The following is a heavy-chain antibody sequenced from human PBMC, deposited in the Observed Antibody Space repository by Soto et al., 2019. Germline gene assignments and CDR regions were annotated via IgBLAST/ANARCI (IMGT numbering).Heavy chain of an antibody. CDR2: ISGNARNT. J-gene: IGHJ4*02. CDR1: GFTFSSYA. CDR3: AKVPRYCRGGSCFGGYFDH. D-gene: IGHD2-15*01. V-gene: IGHV3-23*01. Sequence: EVQLLESGGGSVQPGGSLRLSCAASGFTFSSYAMSWVRQAPGKGLEWVSAISGNARNTYYADSVKGRFTISRDNSKNTLYLQMNSLRAEDTAVYYCAKVPRYCRGGSCFGGYFDHWGQGTLVTVSS.